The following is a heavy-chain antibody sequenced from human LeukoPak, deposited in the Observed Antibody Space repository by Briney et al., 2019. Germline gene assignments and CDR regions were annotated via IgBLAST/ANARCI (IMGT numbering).Heavy chain of an antibody. Sequence: PSQTLSLTCTVSGGSISSGNYYWTWIRQPAGKGLEWIGRIYTSGSANYNPSLKSRVTISVDTSKNQFSLKLSSVTAADTAVYYCARDGYGDSPDLWGRGTLVTVSS. CDR1: GGSISSGNYY. CDR3: ARDGYGDSPDL. CDR2: IYTSGSA. J-gene: IGHJ2*01. V-gene: IGHV4-61*02. D-gene: IGHD4-17*01.